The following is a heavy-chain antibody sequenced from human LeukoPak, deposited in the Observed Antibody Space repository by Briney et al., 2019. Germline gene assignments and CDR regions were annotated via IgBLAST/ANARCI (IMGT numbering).Heavy chain of an antibody. CDR2: ISGSGGGT. Sequence: GGSLRLSCAASGFTFSSYAMSWVRQAPGKGLEWVSAISGSGGGTYYADSVKGRFTISRDNSKNTLYLQMNSLRAEDTAVYYCAKDSFTYYDILTGYFPFDHWGQGTLVTVSS. CDR1: GFTFSSYA. J-gene: IGHJ4*02. CDR3: AKDSFTYYDILTGYFPFDH. V-gene: IGHV3-23*01. D-gene: IGHD3-9*01.